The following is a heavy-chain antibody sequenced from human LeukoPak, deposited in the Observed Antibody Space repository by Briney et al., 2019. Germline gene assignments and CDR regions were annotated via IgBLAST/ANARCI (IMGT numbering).Heavy chain of an antibody. CDR1: GYTFIAYH. Sequence: ASVKVSCKASGYTFIAYHMHWVRQAPGQGLEWMGRIHPSSGATNYAQRFQGRVTLTRHTSINTAYMELSRLTSDDTAVYYCARDLPFEDWGQGTLVTVSS. CDR3: ARDLPFED. CDR2: IHPSSGAT. V-gene: IGHV1-2*06. J-gene: IGHJ4*02. D-gene: IGHD2/OR15-2a*01.